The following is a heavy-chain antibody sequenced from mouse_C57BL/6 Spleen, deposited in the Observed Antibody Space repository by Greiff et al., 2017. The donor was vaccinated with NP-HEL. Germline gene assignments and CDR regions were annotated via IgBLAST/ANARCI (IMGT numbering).Heavy chain of an antibody. Sequence: QVQLKQSGPELVKPGASVKISCKASGYAFSSSWMNWVKQRPGKGLEWIGRIYPGDGDTNYNGKFKGKATLTADKSSSTAYMQLSSLTSEDSAVYFCARSYYGSCWVYFDYWGQGTTLTVSS. CDR1: GYAFSSSW. D-gene: IGHD2-1*01. J-gene: IGHJ2*01. V-gene: IGHV1-82*01. CDR3: ARSYYGSCWVYFDY. CDR2: IYPGDGDT.